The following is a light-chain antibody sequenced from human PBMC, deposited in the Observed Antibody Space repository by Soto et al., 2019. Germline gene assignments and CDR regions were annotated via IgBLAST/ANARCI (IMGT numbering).Light chain of an antibody. CDR3: CSYAGSSTDV. CDR1: SSDVGSYNL. V-gene: IGLV2-23*01. Sequence: QSALTQLASVSGSPGQSITISCTGTSSDVGSYNLVSWYQQHPGKAPKLMIYEGSKRPSGVSNRFSGSKSGNTASLTISGLQAEDEADYYCCSYAGSSTDVFGTGTKLTVL. CDR2: EGS. J-gene: IGLJ1*01.